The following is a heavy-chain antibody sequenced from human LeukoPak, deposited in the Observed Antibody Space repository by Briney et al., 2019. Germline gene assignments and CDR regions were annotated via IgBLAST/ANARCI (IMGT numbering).Heavy chain of an antibody. CDR2: IYPGDSDT. J-gene: IGHJ4*02. Sequence: GESLQISCQGSGYSFTSYWIGWVRHLPGKGLEWMGIIYPGDSDTRYSPSFQGQVTISADKSISTAYLQWSSLKASDTAMYYCASQIVGATRGYFDYWGQGTLVTVSS. D-gene: IGHD1-26*01. CDR1: GYSFTSYW. V-gene: IGHV5-51*01. CDR3: ASQIVGATRGYFDY.